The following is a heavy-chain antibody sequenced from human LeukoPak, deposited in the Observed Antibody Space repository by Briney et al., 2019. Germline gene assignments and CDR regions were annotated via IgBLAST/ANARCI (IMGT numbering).Heavy chain of an antibody. CDR3: ARDSAHSSGWPRTDY. V-gene: IGHV4-4*02. Sequence: SGTLSLTCAVSGGSTSSSNWWSWVRQPPGKGLEWIGEIYHSGSTNYNPSLKSRVTISVDKSKNQFSLKLSSVTAADTAVYYCARDSAHSSGWPRTDYWGQGTLVTVSS. CDR1: GGSTSSSNW. D-gene: IGHD6-19*01. CDR2: IYHSGST. J-gene: IGHJ4*02.